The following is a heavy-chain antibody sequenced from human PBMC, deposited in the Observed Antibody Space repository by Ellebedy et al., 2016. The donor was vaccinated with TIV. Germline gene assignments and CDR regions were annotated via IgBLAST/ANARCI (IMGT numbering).Heavy chain of an antibody. V-gene: IGHV3-23*01. CDR3: ANPSWSGGGDY. Sequence: GESLKISXAASGFTFSSYAMSWVRQAPGKGLEWVSAISGSGGSTYYADSVKGRFTISRDNSKNTLYLQMNSLRAEDTAVYYCANPSWSGGGDYWGQGTLVTVSS. CDR1: GFTFSSYA. CDR2: ISGSGGST. J-gene: IGHJ4*02. D-gene: IGHD6-13*01.